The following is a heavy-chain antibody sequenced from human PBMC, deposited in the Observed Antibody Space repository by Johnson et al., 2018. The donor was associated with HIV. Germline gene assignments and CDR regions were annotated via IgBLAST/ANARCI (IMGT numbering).Heavy chain of an antibody. Sequence: QVQLVESGGGVVQPGGSLRLSCTGFGFTFNRYAIHWVRQAPGKGLEWVTIISYDGSNKFYADSVKGRFTISRDNAKNSLYLQMGSLRAEDMAVYYCARVAYYYDSSDDDAFDIWGQGTMVTVSS. V-gene: IGHV3-30*14. CDR3: ARVAYYYDSSDDDAFDI. J-gene: IGHJ3*02. CDR1: GFTFNRYA. D-gene: IGHD3-22*01. CDR2: ISYDGSNK.